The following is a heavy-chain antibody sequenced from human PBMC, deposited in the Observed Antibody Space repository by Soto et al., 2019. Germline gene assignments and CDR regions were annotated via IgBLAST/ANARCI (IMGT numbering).Heavy chain of an antibody. CDR2: ISDSGGRT. CDR3: VKELVNSGWTYFAY. CDR1: GFTFSTYA. V-gene: IGHV3-23*01. J-gene: IGHJ4*02. Sequence: EVQLLESGGGLVEPGGSLRLSCAASGFTFSTYAMSWVRQAPGKGLEWVSAISDSGGRTYYVDSVKGRFTISRDNSKNTLYLQMNSLRAEDTAVYFCVKELVNSGWTYFAYWGQGTLVTVSS. D-gene: IGHD6-19*01.